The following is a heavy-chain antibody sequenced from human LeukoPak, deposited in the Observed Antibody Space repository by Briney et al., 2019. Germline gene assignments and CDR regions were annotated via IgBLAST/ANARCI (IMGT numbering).Heavy chain of an antibody. J-gene: IGHJ4*02. CDR2: INHSGST. CDR3: ARVRWLQPFDY. V-gene: IGHV4-34*01. Sequence: PSETLSLTCAVYGGSFSGYYWSWIRQPPGKGLEWIGEINHSGSTNYNLSLKSRVTISVDTSKNQFSLKLSSVTAADTAVYYCARVRWLQPFDYWGQGTLVTVSS. D-gene: IGHD5-24*01. CDR1: GGSFSGYY.